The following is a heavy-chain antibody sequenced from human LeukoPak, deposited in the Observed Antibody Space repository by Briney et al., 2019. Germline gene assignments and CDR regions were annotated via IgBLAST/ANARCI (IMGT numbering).Heavy chain of an antibody. D-gene: IGHD4-23*01. CDR3: AREENSLDAFDI. Sequence: SETLSLTCTVSGASINSYFWGWIRQPPGEGLEWIGYIYYSGSTNYNPSLKSRVTISVDTSKNQFSLKLSSVTAADTAVYYCAREENSLDAFDIWGQGTMVTVSS. CDR1: GASINSYF. CDR2: IYYSGST. V-gene: IGHV4-59*01. J-gene: IGHJ3*02.